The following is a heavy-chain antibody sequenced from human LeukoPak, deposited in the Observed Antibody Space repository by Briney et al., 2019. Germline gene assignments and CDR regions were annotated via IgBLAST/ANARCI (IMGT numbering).Heavy chain of an antibody. J-gene: IGHJ4*02. CDR3: AKIAGYYTLGYFDY. CDR2: ISGSGGST. CDR1: GFTFSSYA. Sequence: GGSLRHSCAASGFTFSSYAMSWVRQAPGKGLEWVSAISGSGGSTYYADSVKGRFTISRDNSKNTLYLQMDGLRAEDTAVYYCAKIAGYYTLGYFDYWGQGTLVTVSS. D-gene: IGHD3-22*01. V-gene: IGHV3-23*01.